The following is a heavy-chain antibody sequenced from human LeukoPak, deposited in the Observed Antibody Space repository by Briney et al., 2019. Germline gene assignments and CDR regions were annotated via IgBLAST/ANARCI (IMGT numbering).Heavy chain of an antibody. J-gene: IGHJ6*02. CDR3: ARGPRWTPGKWGMDV. D-gene: IGHD5-24*01. CDR2: INHSGST. Sequence: SETLSLTCTVSGGSISSYYWSWIRQPPGKGLEWIGEINHSGSTNYNPSLKSRVTISVDTSKNQFSLKLSSVTAADTAVYYCARGPRWTPGKWGMDVWGQGTTVTVSS. V-gene: IGHV4-34*01. CDR1: GGSISSYY.